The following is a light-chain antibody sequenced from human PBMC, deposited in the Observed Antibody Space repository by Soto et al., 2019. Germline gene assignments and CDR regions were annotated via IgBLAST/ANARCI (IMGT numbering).Light chain of an antibody. CDR2: GAS. Sequence: EIVLTQSPGTLSLSPGERATLSCTASQSVTSSYLAWYQQKPGQAPRLLIYGASHRATGIPDRFSGSGSGTDFTLTISRLEPEDFAVYYCQQYATSPLTFGQGTKVEIK. J-gene: IGKJ1*01. CDR1: QSVTSSY. V-gene: IGKV3-20*01. CDR3: QQYATSPLT.